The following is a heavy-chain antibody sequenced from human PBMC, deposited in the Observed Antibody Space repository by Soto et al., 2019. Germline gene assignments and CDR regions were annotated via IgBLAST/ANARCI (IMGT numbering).Heavy chain of an antibody. V-gene: IGHV3-15*04. J-gene: IGHJ5*02. D-gene: IGHD6-13*01. Sequence: GGSLRLSCAASGFTFIKAYMNWVRQAPGKGLEWIGQIDSKLDADKTDFAAPVKGRFTLSRDDSKNTVYLQMNGLEIEDTAVYYCARQIAAAGRFDPWGQGTLVTVSS. CDR2: IDSKLDADKT. CDR3: ARQIAAAGRFDP. CDR1: GFTFIKAY.